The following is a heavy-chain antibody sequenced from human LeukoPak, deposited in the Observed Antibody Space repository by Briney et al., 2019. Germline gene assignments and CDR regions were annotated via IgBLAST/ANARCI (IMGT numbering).Heavy chain of an antibody. Sequence: SVKVSCKASGGTFSSYAISWVRQAPGQGLEWMGGIIPIFGTANYAQKFQGRVTITADESTSTAYMELSSLRSEDTAVYYCARESDIVLMVYAMPYFDYWGQGTLVTVSS. D-gene: IGHD2-8*01. CDR1: GGTFSSYA. V-gene: IGHV1-69*13. CDR3: ARESDIVLMVYAMPYFDY. CDR2: IIPIFGTA. J-gene: IGHJ4*02.